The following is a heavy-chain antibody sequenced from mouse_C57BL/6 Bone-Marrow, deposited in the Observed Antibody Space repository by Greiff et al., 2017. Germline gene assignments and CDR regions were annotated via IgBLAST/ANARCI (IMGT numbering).Heavy chain of an antibody. CDR2: FYPGSGSI. V-gene: IGHV1-62-2*01. J-gene: IGHJ2*01. D-gene: IGHD2-4*01. CDR1: GYIFTEYT. Sequence: VQLKVSGAELVKPGASVKLSCKASGYIFTEYTIHWVKQRSGQGLEWIGWFYPGSGSIKYNERFKDKATLTADKSSNTVYMELSRLTSEDSAVYFCARHERYYDYEGYFDYWGQGTTLTVSS. CDR3: ARHERYYDYEGYFDY.